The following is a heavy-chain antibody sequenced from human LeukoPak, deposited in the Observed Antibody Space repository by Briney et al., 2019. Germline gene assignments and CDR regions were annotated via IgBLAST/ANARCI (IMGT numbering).Heavy chain of an antibody. CDR2: ISSSSSTI. Sequence: PGGSLSLSSAASAFDSSSDSMNWAGQAPGKGLEWVSYISSSSSTIYYADSVKGRFTISRDNAKNSLYLQMNSLRDEDTAVYYCVRDGNHAVSTTHDALYIWDQGTMVTVSS. CDR3: VRDGNHAVSTTHDALYI. V-gene: IGHV3-48*02. J-gene: IGHJ3*02. CDR1: AFDSSSDS. D-gene: IGHD2/OR15-2a*01.